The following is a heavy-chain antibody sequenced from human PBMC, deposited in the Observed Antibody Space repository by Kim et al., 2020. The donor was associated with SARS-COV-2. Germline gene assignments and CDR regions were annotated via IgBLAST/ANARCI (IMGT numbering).Heavy chain of an antibody. CDR3: AHNIWCSHNFDY. D-gene: IGHD2-8*01. J-gene: IGHJ4*02. Sequence: SGPTLVNPTQTLTLTCTFSGFSLRTSGVGVGWIRQPPGKALEWLALIYWDADERYSPSLRSRLTITKDTSKNQVVLTMTNMDPVDTATYYCAHNIWCSHNFDYWGQGTLVTVSS. V-gene: IGHV2-5*02. CDR2: IYWDADE. CDR1: GFSLRTSGVG.